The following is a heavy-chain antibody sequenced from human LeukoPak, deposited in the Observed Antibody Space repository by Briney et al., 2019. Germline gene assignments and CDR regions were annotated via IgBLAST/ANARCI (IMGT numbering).Heavy chain of an antibody. V-gene: IGHV3-15*01. D-gene: IGHD3-22*01. CDR1: GCAFNRAW. J-gene: IGHJ4*02. CDR3: ATGYYYDSSGYN. Sequence: PGGSLRLSCAASGCAFNRAWMTWVRQAPGKGLEWVGRIKSKPDGGTTDYAAPVKGRFTISRDDSKSTLYLQMNSLKAEDTAVYYCATGYYYDSSGYNWGQGTLVTVSS. CDR2: IKSKPDGGTT.